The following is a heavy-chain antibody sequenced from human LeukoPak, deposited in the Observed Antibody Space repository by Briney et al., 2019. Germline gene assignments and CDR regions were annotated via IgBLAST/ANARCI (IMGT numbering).Heavy chain of an antibody. V-gene: IGHV3-13*01. D-gene: IGHD3-22*01. Sequence: GGSLRLSCAASGFTFSSYDMHWVRQATGKGLEWVSAIGTAGDTYYPGSVKGRFTISRDNSKNTLYLQMNSLRAEDTAVYYCAKGNYYDSSGYYRYFDYWGQGTLVTVSS. CDR2: IGTAGDT. CDR3: AKGNYYDSSGYYRYFDY. CDR1: GFTFSSYD. J-gene: IGHJ4*02.